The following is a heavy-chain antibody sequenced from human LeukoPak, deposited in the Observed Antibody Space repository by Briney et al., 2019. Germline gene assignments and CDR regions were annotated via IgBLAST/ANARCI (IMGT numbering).Heavy chain of an antibody. J-gene: IGHJ4*02. CDR3: ARPPDTYYYDSSGLFDY. Sequence: GGSLRLSCAASGFTFSSYAMSRVRQAPGKGLEWVSAISGSGGSTYYADSVKGRFTISRDNSKNTLYLQMNSLRAEDTAVYYCARPPDTYYYDSSGLFDYWGQGTLVTVSS. V-gene: IGHV3-23*01. D-gene: IGHD3-22*01. CDR2: ISGSGGST. CDR1: GFTFSSYA.